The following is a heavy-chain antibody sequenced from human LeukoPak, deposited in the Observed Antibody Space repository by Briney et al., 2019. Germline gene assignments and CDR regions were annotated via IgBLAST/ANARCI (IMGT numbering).Heavy chain of an antibody. CDR1: GGSISSYY. CDR2: IYYSGST. D-gene: IGHD3-10*01. J-gene: IGHJ6*03. V-gene: IGHV4-59*12. CDR3: ARTYGSGSYYYYYYYYMDV. Sequence: PSETLSLTCTVSGGSISSYYWTWIRQPPGKGLEWIGYIYYSGSTNYNPSLKSRVTMSVDTSKNQFSLKLSSVTAADTAVYYCARTYGSGSYYYYYYYYMDVWGKGTTVTVSS.